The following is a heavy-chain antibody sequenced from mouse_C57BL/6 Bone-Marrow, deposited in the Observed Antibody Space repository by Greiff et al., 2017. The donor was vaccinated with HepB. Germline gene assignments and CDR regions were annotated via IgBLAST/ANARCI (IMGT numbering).Heavy chain of an antibody. Sequence: QLKPGASVKISCKASGYAFSSYWMNWVKQRPGKGLEWIGQIYPGDGDTNYNGKFKGKATLTADKSSSTAYMQLSSLTSEDSAVYFCAREGYYGYDGAWFAYWGQGTLVTVSA. J-gene: IGHJ3*01. V-gene: IGHV1-80*01. D-gene: IGHD2-2*01. CDR2: IYPGDGDT. CDR3: AREGYYGYDGAWFAY. CDR1: GYAFSSYW.